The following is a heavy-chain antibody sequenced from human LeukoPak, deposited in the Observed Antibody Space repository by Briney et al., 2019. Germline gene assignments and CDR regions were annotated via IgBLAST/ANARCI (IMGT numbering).Heavy chain of an antibody. CDR2: ISGSGGST. CDR1: GFTFSSYA. V-gene: IGHV3-23*01. Sequence: GGSLRLSCAASGFTFSSYAMSWVRQAPGKGLEWVSAISGSGGSTYYADSVKGRFTISRDNSKTTLYLQMNSLRAEDTAVYYCAKTTDFVAAADWFDPWGQGTLVTVSS. D-gene: IGHD6-13*01. CDR3: AKTTDFVAAADWFDP. J-gene: IGHJ5*02.